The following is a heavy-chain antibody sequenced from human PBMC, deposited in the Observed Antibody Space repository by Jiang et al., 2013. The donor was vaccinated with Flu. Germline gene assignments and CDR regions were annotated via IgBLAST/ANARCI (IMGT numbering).Heavy chain of an antibody. J-gene: IGHJ4*02. CDR3: ARARPYGDYGN. CDR1: GFTFSSYW. CDR2: IKQDGSEK. D-gene: IGHD4-17*01. V-gene: IGHV3-7*05. Sequence: SCAASGFTFSSYWMSWVRQAPGKGLEWVANIKQDGSEKYYVDSVKGRFTISRDNAKNSLYLQMNSLRAEDTAVYYCARARPYGDYGNWGQGTLVTVSS.